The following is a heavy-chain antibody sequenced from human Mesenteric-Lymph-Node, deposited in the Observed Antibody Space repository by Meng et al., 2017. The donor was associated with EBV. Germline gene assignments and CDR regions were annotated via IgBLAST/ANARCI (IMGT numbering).Heavy chain of an antibody. CDR1: GGPVSSSSYD. CDR3: ARGAYEGSGSKLAD. CDR2: IYYSESI. Sequence: RLHLPQSGLGLVTLSGSRSLTCSVSGGPVSSSSYDWGLIRQPPGKGLEWIWSIYYSESIYYNPSLKSRVTISVVTSKNQFSLRLTSVTAADTALYYCARGAYEGSGSKLADWGQGTLVTVSS. J-gene: IGHJ4*02. V-gene: IGHV4-39*06. D-gene: IGHD3-10*01.